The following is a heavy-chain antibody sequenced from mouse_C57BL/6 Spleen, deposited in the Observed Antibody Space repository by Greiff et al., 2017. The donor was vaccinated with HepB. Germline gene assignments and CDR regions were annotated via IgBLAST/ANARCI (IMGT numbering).Heavy chain of an antibody. V-gene: IGHV1-69*01. J-gene: IGHJ1*03. D-gene: IGHD1-1*01. CDR1: GYTFTSYW. Sequence: VKLQQPGAELVMPGASVKLSCKASGYTFTSYWMHWVKQRPGQGLEWIGEIDPSDSYTNYNQKFKGKSTLTVDKSSSTAYMQLSSLTSEDSAVYYCARDGYGSSYRGYFDVWGTGTTVTVSS. CDR3: ARDGYGSSYRGYFDV. CDR2: IDPSDSYT.